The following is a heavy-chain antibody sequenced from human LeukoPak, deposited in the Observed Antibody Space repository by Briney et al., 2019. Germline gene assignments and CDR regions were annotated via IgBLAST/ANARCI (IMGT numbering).Heavy chain of an antibody. J-gene: IGHJ4*02. V-gene: IGHV3-23*01. CDR1: GFTFSSYA. D-gene: IGHD6-19*01. Sequence: QPGGSLRLSCADSGFTFSSYAMSWVRQAPGKGLEWVSGISGSGGSTYYADSVKGRFTISRDNSENTLYLQMNSLRAEDTAVYYCATHMGSSAWHYFDYWGQGTLVTVSS. CDR3: ATHMGSSAWHYFDY. CDR2: ISGSGGST.